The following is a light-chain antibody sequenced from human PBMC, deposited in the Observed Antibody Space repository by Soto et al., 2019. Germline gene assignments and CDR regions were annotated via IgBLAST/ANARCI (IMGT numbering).Light chain of an antibody. Sequence: QSVLTQPASVSGFPGQSITISCTGTSSDVGGYDRVSWYQQLPGKAPQLVIYEVSRRPSGISSRFSASKSGNTASLTISGLQAEDEADYYCCSYADGSIYFFGTG. V-gene: IGLV2-14*01. CDR3: CSYADGSIYF. CDR1: SSDVGGYDR. J-gene: IGLJ1*01. CDR2: EVS.